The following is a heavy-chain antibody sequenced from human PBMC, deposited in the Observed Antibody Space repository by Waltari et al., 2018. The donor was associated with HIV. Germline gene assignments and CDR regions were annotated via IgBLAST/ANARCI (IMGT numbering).Heavy chain of an antibody. CDR1: GGSISTYY. V-gene: IGHV4-59*01. CDR2: IYYSGST. D-gene: IGHD1-1*01. Sequence: QVRLQESGPGLVKPSEPLSLTCTVSGGSISTYYWNWIRQPPGKGLEFIGHIYYSGSTNYNPSLKSRVTISLDTSKNQFSLRLTSVTAADTAIYYCARSGDGYNYSGAFDIWGQGTKVAVSS. CDR3: ARSGDGYNYSGAFDI. J-gene: IGHJ3*02.